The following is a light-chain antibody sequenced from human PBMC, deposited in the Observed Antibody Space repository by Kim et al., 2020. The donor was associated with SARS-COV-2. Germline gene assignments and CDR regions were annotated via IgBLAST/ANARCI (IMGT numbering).Light chain of an antibody. V-gene: IGKV3-11*01. CDR1: ETVNSF. J-gene: IGKJ1*01. CDR3: QQRGNWPPWT. Sequence: SPGEKAHLSCRASETVNSFLAWYQHKPGQAPRLLIYGASNRATGIPARFSGSGSGTDFTLTISSLEPEDFAVYYCQQRGNWPPWTFGQGTKVEIK. CDR2: GAS.